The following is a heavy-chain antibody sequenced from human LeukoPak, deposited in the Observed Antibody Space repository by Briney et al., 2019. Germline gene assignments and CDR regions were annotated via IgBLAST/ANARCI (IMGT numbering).Heavy chain of an antibody. CDR1: GFTFSSYG. CDR2: ISYDGSNK. V-gene: IGHV3-30*18. CDR3: AKFPSITLDY. Sequence: GGSLRLSCAASGFTFSSYGMHWVRQAPGKGLEWVAVISYDGSNKYYADSVKGRFTISRDNSKNTLYLQMNSRRAEDTAVYYCAKFPSITLDYWGQGTLVTVSS. J-gene: IGHJ4*02.